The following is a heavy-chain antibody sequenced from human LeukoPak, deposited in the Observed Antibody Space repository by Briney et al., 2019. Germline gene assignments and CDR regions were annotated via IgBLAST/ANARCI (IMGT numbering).Heavy chain of an antibody. J-gene: IGHJ4*02. CDR2: INPNSGGT. CDR1: GYTLTGYY. Sequence: GASVKVSCKASGYTLTGYYMHWVRQAPGQGLEWMGRINPNSGGTNYAQKFQGRVTMTRDTSISTAYMELSRLRSDDTAVYYCARGITMVRGVIAFDYWGQGTLVTVSS. V-gene: IGHV1-2*06. D-gene: IGHD3-10*01. CDR3: ARGITMVRGVIAFDY.